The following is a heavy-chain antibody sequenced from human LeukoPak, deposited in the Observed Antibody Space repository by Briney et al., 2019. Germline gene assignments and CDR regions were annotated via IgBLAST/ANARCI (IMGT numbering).Heavy chain of an antibody. Sequence: PGGSLRLSCAASGFTFSNYGMNWVRQAPGKGLEWVSGITGNGGTTYYADSVKGRFTISRDNAKNSLYLQMNSLRAEDTAVYYCASTRWLQSREHNDAFDIWGQGTMVTVSS. D-gene: IGHD5-24*01. V-gene: IGHV3-23*01. CDR1: GFTFSNYG. CDR2: ITGNGGTT. CDR3: ASTRWLQSREHNDAFDI. J-gene: IGHJ3*02.